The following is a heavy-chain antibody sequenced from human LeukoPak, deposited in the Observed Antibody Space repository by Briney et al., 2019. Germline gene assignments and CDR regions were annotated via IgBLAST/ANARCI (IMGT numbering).Heavy chain of an antibody. CDR2: VYYSGST. CDR1: GGSISSSNW. D-gene: IGHD6-13*01. V-gene: IGHV4-4*02. J-gene: IGHJ2*01. Sequence: SETLSLTCAVSGGSISSSNWWSWVRQPPGKGLEWIGSVYYSGSTYYNPSLKSRVTISVDTSKNQFSLKLSSVTAADTAVYYCARERNSIAAAGTLWYFDLWGRGTLVTVSS. CDR3: ARERNSIAAAGTLWYFDL.